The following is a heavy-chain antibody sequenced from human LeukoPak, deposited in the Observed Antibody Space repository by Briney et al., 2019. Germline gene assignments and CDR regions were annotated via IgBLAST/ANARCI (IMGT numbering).Heavy chain of an antibody. V-gene: IGHV5-51*01. Sequence: GESLKISCKGSGYSFTSYWIGWVRQMPGKGLEWMGIIYPGDSDTRYSPSFQGQVTISADKSISTAYLQWSSLKASDTAMYYCARHVGPYSSSSWLNGDYMDVWGKGTTVTVSS. J-gene: IGHJ6*03. CDR2: IYPGDSDT. CDR3: ARHVGPYSSSSWLNGDYMDV. CDR1: GYSFTSYW. D-gene: IGHD6-6*01.